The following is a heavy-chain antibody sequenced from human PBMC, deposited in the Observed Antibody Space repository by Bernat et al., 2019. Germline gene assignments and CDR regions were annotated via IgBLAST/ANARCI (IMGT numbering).Heavy chain of an antibody. D-gene: IGHD3-3*01. V-gene: IGHV4-39*01. Sequence: QLQLQESGPGLVKPSETLSLTCTVSGGSISSSSYYWGWIRQPPGKGLGWIGSIYYIGRTYYNPSPKIRVNISVETSKNQFSLKLSSVTGADTAVYYCARGNDFWSGYYGGYYFDYWGQGTLVTVSS. CDR1: GGSISSSSYY. J-gene: IGHJ4*02. CDR3: ARGNDFWSGYYGGYYFDY. CDR2: IYYIGRT.